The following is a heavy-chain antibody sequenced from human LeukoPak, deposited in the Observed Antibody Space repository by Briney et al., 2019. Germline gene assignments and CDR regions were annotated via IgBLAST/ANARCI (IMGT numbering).Heavy chain of an antibody. Sequence: GGSLRLSCAASGFTFSSNGMHWVRQAPGKGLEWVAVISYDGSNQYYADSVKGRFTISRDNSNNTLYLQMNGLRPEGTAIYYCAKDRADSSGYYYFHYNWFDPWGQGTLVTVSS. CDR1: GFTFSSNG. D-gene: IGHD3-22*01. CDR3: AKDRADSSGYYYFHYNWFDP. J-gene: IGHJ5*02. V-gene: IGHV3-30*18. CDR2: ISYDGSNQ.